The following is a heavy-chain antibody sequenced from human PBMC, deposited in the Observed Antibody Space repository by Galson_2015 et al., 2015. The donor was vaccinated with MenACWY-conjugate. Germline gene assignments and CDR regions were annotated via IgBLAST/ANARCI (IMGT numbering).Heavy chain of an antibody. D-gene: IGHD3-16*02. J-gene: IGHJ6*02. CDR3: ATSERFRLYQFYGMDV. V-gene: IGHV3-7*03. Sequence: SLRLSCAASGFTFSSYWMTWVRQGPGQGLEWLANIKQDGTERYYVDSVKGRFTIYRDNAKNSLHLEMNSLRGEDTAVYYCATSERFRLYQFYGMDVWGQGTTVTVSS. CDR1: GFTFSSYW. CDR2: IKQDGTER.